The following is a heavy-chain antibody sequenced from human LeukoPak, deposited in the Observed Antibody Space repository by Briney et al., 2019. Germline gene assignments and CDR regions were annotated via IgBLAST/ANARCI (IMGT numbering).Heavy chain of an antibody. V-gene: IGHV3-23*01. D-gene: IGHD3-22*01. CDR1: GFTFNNYA. CDR3: AKDRPNYYESNGHYYRLNGDY. Sequence: PGGSLRLSCAASGFTFNNYAMSWVRQAPGKGLEWVSAISSSGEITFYADSVKGRFTISRDNSRYTLYLQINSLRAEDAAVYYCAKDRPNYYESNGHYYRLNGDYWGQGTLVTVSS. CDR2: ISSSGEIT. J-gene: IGHJ4*02.